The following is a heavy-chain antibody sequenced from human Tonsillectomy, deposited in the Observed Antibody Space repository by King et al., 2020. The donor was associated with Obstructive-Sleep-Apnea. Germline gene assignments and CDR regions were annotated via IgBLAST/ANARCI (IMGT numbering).Heavy chain of an antibody. J-gene: IGHJ4*02. Sequence: VQLVESGGALVQPGGSLRLSCAASGFTGSSHYMSWGRQAPGKGREGVAVIYSGGNTYYADSVKGRFTISRHSSKNTLYLQMNSLRAEDTAVYYCARDLDIRGQGTLVTVSS. CDR3: ARDLDI. CDR1: GFTGSSHY. D-gene: IGHD2-2*03. CDR2: IYSGGNT. V-gene: IGHV3-53*04.